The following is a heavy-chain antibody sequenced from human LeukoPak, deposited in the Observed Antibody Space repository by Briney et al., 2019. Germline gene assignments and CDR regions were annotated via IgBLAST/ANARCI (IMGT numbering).Heavy chain of an antibody. CDR1: GYTFTGYY. D-gene: IGHD4-17*01. V-gene: IGHV1-18*04. CDR2: ISAYNGNT. J-gene: IGHJ4*02. Sequence: ASVKVSCKVSGYTFTGYYMHWVRQAPGQGLEWMGWISAYNGNTNYAQKLQGRVTMTTDTSTSTAYMELRSLRSDDTAVYYCARGDYGDTSFDYWGQGTLVTVSS. CDR3: ARGDYGDTSFDY.